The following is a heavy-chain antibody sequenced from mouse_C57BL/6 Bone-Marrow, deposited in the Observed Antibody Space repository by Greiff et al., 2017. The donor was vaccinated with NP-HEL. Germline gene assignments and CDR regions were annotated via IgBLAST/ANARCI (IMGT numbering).Heavy chain of an antibody. CDR2: INPNNGGT. V-gene: IGHV1-22*01. J-gene: IGHJ3*01. CDR1: GYTFTDYN. D-gene: IGHD1-1*01. CDR3: ARAYYYGSSAWFAY. Sequence: VQLKQSGPELVKPGASVKMSCKASGYTFTDYNMHWVKQSHGKSLEWIGYINPNNGGTSYNQKFKGKATLTVNKSSSTAYMELRSLTSEDSAVYYCARAYYYGSSAWFAYWGQGTLVTVSA.